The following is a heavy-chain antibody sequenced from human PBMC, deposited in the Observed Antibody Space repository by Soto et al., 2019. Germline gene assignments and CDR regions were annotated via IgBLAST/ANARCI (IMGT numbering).Heavy chain of an antibody. CDR3: ARGPPHDKFGVVPEFDY. Sequence: QVQLQESGPGLVKPSQTLSLTCTVSGGSISSGGYYWSWIRQHPGKGLEWIGYIYYSGSTYYNPSLKSRVTITVDTSKNQFSMKLSSVTAADTAVYYCARGPPHDKFGVVPEFDYWGQGTLVTVSS. CDR1: GGSISSGGYY. V-gene: IGHV4-31*03. J-gene: IGHJ4*02. CDR2: IYYSGST. D-gene: IGHD3-3*01.